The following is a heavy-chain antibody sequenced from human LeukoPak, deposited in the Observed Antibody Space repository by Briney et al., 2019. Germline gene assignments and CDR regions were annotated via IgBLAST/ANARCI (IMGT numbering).Heavy chain of an antibody. CDR2: ITWNSGSI. D-gene: IGHD3-10*01. J-gene: IGHJ4*02. CDR1: GFTFDEYG. Sequence: GGSLRLSCAASGFTFDEYGMHWVRQPPGKRLEWVAGITWNSGSIDYADSVKGRFTISRDNAKNTLYLQMNSLRPEDTAFYYCARGSLAGYYDSGSYTTLFDSWGQGTLVTISS. V-gene: IGHV3-9*01. CDR3: ARGSLAGYYDSGSYTTLFDS.